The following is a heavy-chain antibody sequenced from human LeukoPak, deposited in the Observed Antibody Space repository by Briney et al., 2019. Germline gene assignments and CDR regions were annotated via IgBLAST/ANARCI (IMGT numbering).Heavy chain of an antibody. D-gene: IGHD2-21*02. CDR1: GGSISSADYY. CDR2: IYYSGST. Sequence: SETLSLTCAVSGGSISSADYYWSWIRQSPGKGLEWIGFIYYSGSTYYNPSLKSRVTISVDTSKNQFSLKLRSVTAADTAVYYCACIVVVTAAIDYWGQGTLVTVSS. CDR3: ACIVVVTAAIDY. V-gene: IGHV4-30-4*01. J-gene: IGHJ4*02.